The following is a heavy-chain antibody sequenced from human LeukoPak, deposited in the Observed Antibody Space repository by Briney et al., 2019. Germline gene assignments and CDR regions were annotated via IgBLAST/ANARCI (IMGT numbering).Heavy chain of an antibody. J-gene: IGHJ6*03. CDR2: IYTSGST. Sequence: SETLSLTCTVSGGSISSGGYYWSWIRQPAGKGLEWIGRIYTSGSTNYNPSLKSRVTMSVDTSKNQFSLKLSSVTAADTAVYYCARGEGGYNQYYYYYCMDVRGKGTTVTVSS. CDR3: ARGEGGYNQYYYYYCMDV. V-gene: IGHV4-61*02. CDR1: GGSISSGGYY. D-gene: IGHD5-24*01.